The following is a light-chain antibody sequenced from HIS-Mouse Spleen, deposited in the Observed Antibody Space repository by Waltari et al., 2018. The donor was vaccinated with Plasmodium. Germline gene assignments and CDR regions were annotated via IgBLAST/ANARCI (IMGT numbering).Light chain of an antibody. CDR2: AAS. Sequence: DIQITQSPSSLSASVGDRVTITCRASQSISSYLNWYQQKPGKAPKLLIHAASSLQSGVPSRFSGSGSGTDFTLTISSLQPEDFATYYCQQNYNTWTFGQGTKVEIK. CDR3: QQNYNTWT. J-gene: IGKJ1*01. CDR1: QSISSY. V-gene: IGKV1-39*01.